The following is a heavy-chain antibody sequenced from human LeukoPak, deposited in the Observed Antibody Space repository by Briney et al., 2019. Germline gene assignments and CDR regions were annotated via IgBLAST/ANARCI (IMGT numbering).Heavy chain of an antibody. Sequence: QPGGSLRLSCAASGFTFSSYWMSWVRQAPRKGLEWVANIKQDGSEKYYVDSVKGRFTISRDNAKNSLYLQMNSLRAEDTAVYYCARDSSDYYDSSGYQDYWGQGTLVTVSS. D-gene: IGHD3-22*01. J-gene: IGHJ4*02. V-gene: IGHV3-7*01. CDR3: ARDSSDYYDSSGYQDY. CDR2: IKQDGSEK. CDR1: GFTFSSYW.